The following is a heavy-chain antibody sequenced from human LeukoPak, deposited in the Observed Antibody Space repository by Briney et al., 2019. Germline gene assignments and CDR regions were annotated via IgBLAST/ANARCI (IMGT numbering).Heavy chain of an antibody. CDR1: GGSISSSSYY. CDR2: INHSGST. D-gene: IGHD4-17*01. CDR3: ARGSSDNSSTVTTTPYYIDY. J-gene: IGHJ4*02. Sequence: SETLSLTCTVSGGSISSSSYYWSWIRQPPGKGLEWIGEINHSGSTNYNPSLKSRVTISVDTSKNQFSLKLSSVTAADTAVYYCARGSSDNSSTVTTTPYYIDYWGQGTLVTVSS. V-gene: IGHV4-39*07.